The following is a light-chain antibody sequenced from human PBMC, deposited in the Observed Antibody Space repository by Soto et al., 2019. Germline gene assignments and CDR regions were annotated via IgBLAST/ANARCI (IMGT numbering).Light chain of an antibody. J-gene: IGKJ3*01. CDR1: QSISSW. V-gene: IGKV1-5*03. CDR2: KAS. CDR3: QQYNSYQFT. Sequence: DIQMTQSPSTLSASVGDRVTITCRASQSISSWLAWYQQKPGKAPKLLIYKASSLESGVPSRFSGSGSGTEFTLTISSLQPDDFATYYCQQYNSYQFTFGPGTKVDI.